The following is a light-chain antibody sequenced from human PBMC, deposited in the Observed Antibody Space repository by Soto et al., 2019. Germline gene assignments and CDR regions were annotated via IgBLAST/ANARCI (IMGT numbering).Light chain of an antibody. CDR3: SSYAVTNIFV. J-gene: IGLJ1*01. Sequence: QSVLTQPASVSGSPGQSITISCTGTSSDFGVYNYVSWYQQHPGRAPKVLIYEVNKRPSGVPDRFSGSKSGSTASLTVSGLQAEDEAEYYCSSYAVTNIFVFGTGTKVTVL. CDR2: EVN. V-gene: IGLV2-8*01. CDR1: SSDFGVYNY.